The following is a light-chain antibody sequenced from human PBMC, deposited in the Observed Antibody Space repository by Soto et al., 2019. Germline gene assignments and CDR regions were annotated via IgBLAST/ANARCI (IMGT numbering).Light chain of an antibody. Sequence: DIQMTQSPSTVSASVGDGVTITCRASQRISTWLAWYQQKPGKAPNLLIYDASTLESGGPSGFSGSGSGTEFTLTISSLQPDDSATYLCQQYNSYPYTFGQGTKLEIK. CDR2: DAS. J-gene: IGKJ2*01. V-gene: IGKV1-5*01. CDR3: QQYNSYPYT. CDR1: QRISTW.